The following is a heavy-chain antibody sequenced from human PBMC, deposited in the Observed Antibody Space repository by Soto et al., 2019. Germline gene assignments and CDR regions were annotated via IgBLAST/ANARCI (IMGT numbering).Heavy chain of an antibody. D-gene: IGHD5-18*01. CDR3: AKDMGNGYSYGFDY. Sequence: QVQLVESGGGVVQPGRSLRLSCAASGFTFSSYGMHWVRQAPGKGLEWVAVISYDGSNKYYADSVKGRFTISRDNSKNTLYLQMNSLRAEDTAVYYCAKDMGNGYSYGFDYWGQGTLVTVSS. CDR1: GFTFSSYG. CDR2: ISYDGSNK. J-gene: IGHJ4*02. V-gene: IGHV3-30*18.